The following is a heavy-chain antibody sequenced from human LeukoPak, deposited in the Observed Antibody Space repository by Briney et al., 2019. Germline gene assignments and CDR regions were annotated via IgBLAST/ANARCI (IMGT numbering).Heavy chain of an antibody. D-gene: IGHD1-7*01. CDR2: IKSKTDGGTT. J-gene: IGHJ4*02. Sequence: GGSLRLSCAASGFTFSNAWMSWVRQAPGKGLEWVGRIKSKTDGGTTDYAAPVKGRFTISRDDSENTLYLQMNSLKTEDTAVYYCTTLTGTFVYYFDYWGQGTLVTVSS. CDR3: TTLTGTFVYYFDY. CDR1: GFTFSNAW. V-gene: IGHV3-15*01.